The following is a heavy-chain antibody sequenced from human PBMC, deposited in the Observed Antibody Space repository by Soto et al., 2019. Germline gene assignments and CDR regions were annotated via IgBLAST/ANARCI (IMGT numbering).Heavy chain of an antibody. CDR2: IVVGSGNT. J-gene: IGHJ6*02. V-gene: IGHV1-58*01. D-gene: IGHD3-3*01. Sequence: SVKVSCKASGFTFTSSAVQWVRQARGQRLEWIGWIVVGSGNTNYAQKFQERVTITRDMSTSTAYMELSSLRSEDTAVYYCAAYLPGXKDFDFRVVKSPYYGMDVWGQGTTVTV. CDR3: AAYLPGXKDFDFRVVKSPYYGMDV. CDR1: GFTFTSSA.